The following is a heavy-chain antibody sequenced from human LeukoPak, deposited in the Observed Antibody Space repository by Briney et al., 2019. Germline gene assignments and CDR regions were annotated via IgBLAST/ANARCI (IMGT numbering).Heavy chain of an antibody. D-gene: IGHD3-9*01. Sequence: SETLSLTCTVSGGSISSYYWSWIRQPAGKGLEWIGRIYTSGSTNYNPSLKSRVTMSVDTSKNQFSLKLSSVTAADTAVYYCARGGARYFDWSTRNWFDPWGQGTLVTVSS. CDR2: IYTSGST. J-gene: IGHJ5*02. CDR1: GGSISSYY. V-gene: IGHV4-4*07. CDR3: ARGGARYFDWSTRNWFDP.